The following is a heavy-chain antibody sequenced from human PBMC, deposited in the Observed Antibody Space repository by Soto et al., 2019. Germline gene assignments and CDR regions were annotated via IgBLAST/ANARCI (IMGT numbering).Heavy chain of an antibody. CDR2: ISAYNGNT. CDR1: GYTFTSYG. V-gene: IGHV1-18*01. J-gene: IGHJ6*02. CDR3: ARYRSRPSRSYYYYGMDV. D-gene: IGHD1-26*01. Sequence: ASVKVSCKASGYTFTSYGISWVRQAPGQGLEWMGWISAYNGNTNYAQKLQGRVTMTADTSTSTAYMELRSLRSDDTAVYYCARYRSRPSRSYYYYGMDVWGQGTTVTVSS.